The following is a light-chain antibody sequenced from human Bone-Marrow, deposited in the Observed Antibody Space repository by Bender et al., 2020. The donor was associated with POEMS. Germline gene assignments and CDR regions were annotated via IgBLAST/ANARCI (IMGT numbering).Light chain of an antibody. V-gene: IGLV2-14*03. Sequence: QSALTQPASVSGSPGQSITISCTGTSSDVGDFISWYQQQPRKVQKPMISIVFNRPSGFSDRCSGSESGNTASPTISGLQPQDEDDYYCSSYSTSSAPYVFGSGTRVTVL. CDR1: SSDVGDF. J-gene: IGLJ1*01. CDR3: SSYSTSSAPYV. CDR2: IVF.